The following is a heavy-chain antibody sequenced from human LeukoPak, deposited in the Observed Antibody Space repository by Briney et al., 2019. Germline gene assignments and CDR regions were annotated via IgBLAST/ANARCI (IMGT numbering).Heavy chain of an antibody. V-gene: IGHV3-30-3*01. D-gene: IGHD4-23*01. CDR2: ISYDGSNK. J-gene: IGHJ4*02. CDR1: GFTFSSYA. CDR3: ARANGGKVSARTVY. Sequence: GGSLRLSCAASGFTFSSYAMHWVRQAPGKGLEWVAVISYDGSNKYYADSVKGRFTISRDNSKNTLYLQVNSLRAEDTAVYYCARANGGKVSARTVYWGQGTLVTVSS.